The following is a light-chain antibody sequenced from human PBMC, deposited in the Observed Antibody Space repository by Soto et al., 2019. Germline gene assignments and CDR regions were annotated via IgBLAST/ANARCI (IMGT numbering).Light chain of an antibody. CDR1: QTVRNN. CDR2: DAS. Sequence: EILMTQSPATLSVSPGERATLSCRASQTVRNNYLAWYQQKPGQAPRLLIYDASSRATGIPDRFSGGGSGTEFTLTISSLQPDDFATYYCQQYNSDWNPFGQGTKVDI. V-gene: IGKV3D-15*01. J-gene: IGKJ2*01. CDR3: QQYNSDWNP.